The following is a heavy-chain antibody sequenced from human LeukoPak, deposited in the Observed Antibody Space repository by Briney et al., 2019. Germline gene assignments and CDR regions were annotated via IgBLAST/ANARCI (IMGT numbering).Heavy chain of an antibody. CDR1: GYTFTSYA. D-gene: IGHD3-10*01. CDR2: INAGNGNT. V-gene: IGHV1-3*01. CDR3: ARDDGSGSYYYYYGMDV. Sequence: ASVKVSCKASGYTFTSYAMHWVRQAPGQRLEWMGWINAGNGNTKYSQKFQGRVTITRDTSASTAYMELSSLRFEDTAVYYCARDDGSGSYYYYYGMDVWGQGTTVTVSS. J-gene: IGHJ6*02.